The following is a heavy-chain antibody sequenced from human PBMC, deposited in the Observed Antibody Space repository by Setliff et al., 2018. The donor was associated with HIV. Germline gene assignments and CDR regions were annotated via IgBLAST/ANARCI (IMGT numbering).Heavy chain of an antibody. D-gene: IGHD4-17*01. V-gene: IGHV4-59*11. CDR1: GPSINIHY. Sequence: TLSLTCTVSGPSINIHYWSWIRQSPGKACEWSGYIYSTGSTNYNPSLQSRVTIAMVASRNQFSLKVTSVTSADTAVYYCAKGAGFYGDYPFDLWGQGRQVTVSS. J-gene: IGHJ4*02. CDR2: IYSTGST. CDR3: AKGAGFYGDYPFDL.